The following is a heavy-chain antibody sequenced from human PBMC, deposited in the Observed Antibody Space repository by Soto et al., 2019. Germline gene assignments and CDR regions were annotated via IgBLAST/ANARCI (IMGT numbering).Heavy chain of an antibody. D-gene: IGHD2-2*01. J-gene: IGHJ5*02. CDR2: INSDGSST. Sequence: GGSLRLSCAASGFTFSSYWMHWVRQAPGKGLVWVSRINSDGSSTSYADSVKGRFTISRDNAKNTLYLQMNSLRAEDTAVYYCARDIVVVPASRASWFDPWGQGTLVTVSS. V-gene: IGHV3-74*01. CDR1: GFTFSSYW. CDR3: ARDIVVVPASRASWFDP.